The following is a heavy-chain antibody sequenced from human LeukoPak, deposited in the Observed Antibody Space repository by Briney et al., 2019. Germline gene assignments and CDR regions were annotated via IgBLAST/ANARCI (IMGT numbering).Heavy chain of an antibody. V-gene: IGHV3-7*01. Sequence: GGSLRLSCAASGFTFTRYWMAWVRQAPGKGLEWISNISQDGSEEYYVDSVRGRFTASGDNAKNSLYLQMNNLRAEDTAVYFCSNGIYSSSYWGQGTLVTVSS. D-gene: IGHD6-6*01. CDR2: ISQDGSEE. CDR1: GFTFTRYW. CDR3: SNGIYSSSY. J-gene: IGHJ4*02.